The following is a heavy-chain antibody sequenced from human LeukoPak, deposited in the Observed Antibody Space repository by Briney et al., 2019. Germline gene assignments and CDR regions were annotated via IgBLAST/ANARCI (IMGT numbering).Heavy chain of an antibody. V-gene: IGHV1-8*02. CDR3: AAIMVVTAGVAFNI. Sequence: ASVKVSCKASGGTFSSYAISWVRQAPGQGLEWMGWMSPNSDNRGYEQKFQGRVTMTMDTSISTAYMELSSLRSEDTAVYYCAAIMVVTAGVAFNIWGQGTMVTVSS. J-gene: IGHJ3*02. D-gene: IGHD2-21*02. CDR2: MSPNSDNR. CDR1: GGTFSSYA.